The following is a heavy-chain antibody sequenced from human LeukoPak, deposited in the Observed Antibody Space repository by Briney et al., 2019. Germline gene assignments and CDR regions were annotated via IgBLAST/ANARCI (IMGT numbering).Heavy chain of an antibody. CDR3: ARVEQVDGSYYIGNTDCLDP. Sequence: SETLSLTCTVSGASISGYYWSWIRQPAGKGLEWIGRIYSSGSTNYNPSLKSRVTMSVDTSKNQFSLRLTSVTAADTAVYYCARVEQVDGSYYIGNTDCLDPWGQGTQVTVSS. J-gene: IGHJ5*02. CDR2: IYSSGST. V-gene: IGHV4-4*07. D-gene: IGHD1/OR15-1a*01. CDR1: GASISGYY.